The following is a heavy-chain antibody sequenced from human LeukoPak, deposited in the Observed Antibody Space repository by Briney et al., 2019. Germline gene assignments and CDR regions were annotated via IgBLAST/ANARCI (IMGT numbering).Heavy chain of an antibody. CDR2: MNPNSGNT. V-gene: IGHV1-8*03. CDR1: GYTFTSYD. CDR3: AREDWYAAAAGTFDY. Sequence: ASVKVSCKASGYTFTSYDINWVRQATGQGLEWMGWMNPNSGNTGYAQKFQGRVTITRNTPISTAYMELSSLRSEDTAVYYCAREDWYAAAAGTFDYWGQGTLVTVSS. D-gene: IGHD6-13*01. J-gene: IGHJ4*02.